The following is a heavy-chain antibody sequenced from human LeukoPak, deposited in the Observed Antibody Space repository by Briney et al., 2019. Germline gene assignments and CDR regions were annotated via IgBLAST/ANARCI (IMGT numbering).Heavy chain of an antibody. J-gene: IGHJ4*02. CDR1: GYTFTSYG. D-gene: IGHD1-26*01. CDR3: ARDGRRWVGATTYSFDY. V-gene: IGHV1-18*01. CDR2: ISAYNGNT. Sequence: ASVKVSCKASGYTFTSYGISWVRQAPGQGLEWMGWISAYNGNTNYAQKLQCRVTMTTDTSTSTAYMELRSLRSDDTAVYYCARDGRRWVGATTYSFDYWGQGTLVTVSS.